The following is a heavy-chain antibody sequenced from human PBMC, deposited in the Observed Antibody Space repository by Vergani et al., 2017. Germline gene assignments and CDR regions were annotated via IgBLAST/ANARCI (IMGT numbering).Heavy chain of an antibody. J-gene: IGHJ4*02. CDR2: IKQDGSEK. Sequence: EVQLVESGGGLVQPGGSLRLSCAASGFTFSSYWMSWVRQAPGKGLEWVANIKQDGSEKYYVDSVKGRFTISRDNAKNSLYLQMNSLRAEDTAVYYCAKRGATGSLYYFDYWGQGTLVTVSS. CDR3: AKRGATGSLYYFDY. D-gene: IGHD1-26*01. CDR1: GFTFSSYW. V-gene: IGHV3-7*01.